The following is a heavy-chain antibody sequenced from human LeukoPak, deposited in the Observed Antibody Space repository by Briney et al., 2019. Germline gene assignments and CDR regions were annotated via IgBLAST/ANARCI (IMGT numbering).Heavy chain of an antibody. Sequence: GGSLRLSCAASGFTFSSYAMSWVRQAPGKGLEWVGRIKSKTDGGTTDYAAPVKGRFTISRDDSKNTLYLQMNSLKTEDTAVYYCTTDPPVRFVTMITCWGQGTLVTVSS. CDR2: IKSKTDGGTT. V-gene: IGHV3-15*01. J-gene: IGHJ4*02. CDR3: TTDPPVRFVTMITC. CDR1: GFTFSSYA. D-gene: IGHD3-16*01.